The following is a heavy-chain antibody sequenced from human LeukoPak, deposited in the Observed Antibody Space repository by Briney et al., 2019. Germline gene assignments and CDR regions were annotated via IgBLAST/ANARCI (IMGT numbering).Heavy chain of an antibody. CDR1: GFTFSSYS. V-gene: IGHV3-48*01. J-gene: IGHJ4*02. D-gene: IGHD6-13*01. Sequence: GGSLRLSCAASGFTFSSYSMNWVRQAPGKGLEWVSYISSSSSTIYYADSVKGRFTISRDNAKNSLYLQMNSLRAEDTAVYYCARDEAAATFGYWGQGTLVTVSS. CDR2: ISSSSSTI. CDR3: ARDEAAATFGY.